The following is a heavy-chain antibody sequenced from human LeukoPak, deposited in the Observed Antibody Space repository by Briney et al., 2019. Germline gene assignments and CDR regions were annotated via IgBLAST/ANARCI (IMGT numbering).Heavy chain of an antibody. CDR1: GFTFSDYY. CDR2: ISSSGSTI. J-gene: IGHJ5*02. CDR3: AALGGCSGGSCYPIGIPNWFDP. V-gene: IGHV3-11*04. Sequence: GGSLRLSCAASGFTFSDYYMSWIRQAPGKGLEWVSYISSSGSTIYYADSVKGRFTISRDNAKNSLYLRMNSLRAEDTAVYYCAALGGCSGGSCYPIGIPNWFDPWGQGTLVTVSS. D-gene: IGHD2-15*01.